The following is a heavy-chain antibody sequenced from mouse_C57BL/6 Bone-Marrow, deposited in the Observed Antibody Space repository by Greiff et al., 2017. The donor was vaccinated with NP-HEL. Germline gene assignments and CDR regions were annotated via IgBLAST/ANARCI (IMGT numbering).Heavy chain of an antibody. D-gene: IGHD1-3*01. J-gene: IGHJ4*01. Sequence: VQLQQPGAELVKPGASVKLSCKASGYTFTSYWMHWVKQRPGRGLEWIGRIDPNSGGTKYNEKFKSKATLTVDKPSSTAYMQLSSLTSEDSAVYYGERNNPARGNKAMNYGGQGTSVPFS. V-gene: IGHV1-72*01. CDR3: ERNNPARGNKAMNY. CDR1: GYTFTSYW. CDR2: IDPNSGGT.